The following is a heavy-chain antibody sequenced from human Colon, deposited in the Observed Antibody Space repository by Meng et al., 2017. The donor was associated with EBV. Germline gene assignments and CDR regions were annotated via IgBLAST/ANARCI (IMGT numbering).Heavy chain of an antibody. CDR1: GGSFSGKF. V-gene: IGHV4-34*02. J-gene: IGHJ5*01. CDR3: ARDPAQEDFDTSGYMYDS. D-gene: IGHD3-22*01. Sequence: VHLTQWGAGVLKPSETLSLTCVVFGGSFSGKFWTWIRQSPGEGVEWIGEIHHSGSTKYNPSLKNRVSISLDTSKKQFSLQLTSVTAADTAVYFCARDPAQEDFDTSGYMYDSWGPGTLVTVSS. CDR2: IHHSGST.